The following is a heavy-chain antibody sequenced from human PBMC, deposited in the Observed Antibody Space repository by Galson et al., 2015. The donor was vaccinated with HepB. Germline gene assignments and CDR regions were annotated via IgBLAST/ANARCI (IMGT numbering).Heavy chain of an antibody. CDR3: ARGRIAAAGMDV. CDR1: GFTFSSYS. V-gene: IGHV3-21*01. CDR2: ISSSSSYI. J-gene: IGHJ6*02. D-gene: IGHD6-13*01. Sequence: SLRLSCAASGFTFSSYSMNWVRQAPGKGLEWVSSISSSSSYIYYADSVKGRFTISRDNAKNSLYLQMNSLRAEDTAVYYCARGRIAAAGMDVWGQGTTVTVSS.